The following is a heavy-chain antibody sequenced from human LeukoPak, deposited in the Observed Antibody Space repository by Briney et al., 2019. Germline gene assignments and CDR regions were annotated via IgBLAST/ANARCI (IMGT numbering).Heavy chain of an antibody. V-gene: IGHV4-39*07. Sequence: SETLSLTCTVSGGSVTYTNYYWGWIRQPPGKGLQWIGVIYYNGKTYYNPSLKSRVTIAVDTSKNQFSLKLSSVTAADTAVYYCARVEGSSWYRYWGQGTLVTVSS. J-gene: IGHJ4*02. D-gene: IGHD6-13*01. CDR3: ARVEGSSWYRY. CDR1: GGSVTYTNYY. CDR2: IYYNGKT.